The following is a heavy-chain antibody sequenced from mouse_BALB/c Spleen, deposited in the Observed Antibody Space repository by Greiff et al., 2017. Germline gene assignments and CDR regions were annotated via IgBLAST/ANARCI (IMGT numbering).Heavy chain of an antibody. CDR1: GYTFTSYW. V-gene: IGHV1S22*01. D-gene: IGHD2-4*01. J-gene: IGHJ2*01. CDR3: TRDDYDLFDY. Sequence: LKQPGSELVRPGASVKLSCKASGYTFTSYWMHWVKQRPGQGLEWIGNIYPGSGSTNYDEKFKSKATLTVDTSSSTAYMQLSSLTSEDSAVYYCTRDDYDLFDYWGQGTTLTVSS. CDR2: IYPGSGST.